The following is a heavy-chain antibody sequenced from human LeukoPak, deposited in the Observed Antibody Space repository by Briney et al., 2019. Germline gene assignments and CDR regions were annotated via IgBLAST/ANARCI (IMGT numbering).Heavy chain of an antibody. CDR2: IYYSGST. CDR1: GGSMSRYY. CDR3: ARETTTVTTNYYYYYMDV. J-gene: IGHJ6*03. Sequence: SETLSLTCTVSGGSMSRYYWSWVRQPPGKGLEWIGYIYYSGSTNYNPSLKSRVTISVDTSKNQFSLKLSSVTAADTAVYCCARETTTVTTNYYYYYMDVWGKGTTVTVSS. V-gene: IGHV4-59*01. D-gene: IGHD4-17*01.